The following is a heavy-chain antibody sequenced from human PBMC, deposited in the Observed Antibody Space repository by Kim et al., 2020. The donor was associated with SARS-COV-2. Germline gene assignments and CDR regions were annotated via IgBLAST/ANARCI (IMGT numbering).Heavy chain of an antibody. CDR1: GFTFSSYD. CDR2: INRGGSRI. V-gene: IGHV3-23*01. J-gene: IGHJ4*01. Sequence: GGSLRLSCAASGFTFSSYDMTWVRQAPGKGLEWVSTINRGGSRIYYQDSVTGRCTTSRDDSNNILYLQMNSLRVDDTAIYYCAKEVGGYGYAFDSWGQGTPVTVSS. CDR3: AKEVGGYGYAFDS. D-gene: IGHD5-18*01.